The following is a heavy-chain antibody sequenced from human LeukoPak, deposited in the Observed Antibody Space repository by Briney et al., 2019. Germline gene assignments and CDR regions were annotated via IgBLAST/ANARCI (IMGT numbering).Heavy chain of an antibody. CDR2: INPNSGGT. V-gene: IGHV1-2*04. CDR1: GYTFTCYY. D-gene: IGHD6-19*01. Sequence: GASVKVSCKASGYTFTCYYMHWVRQAPGQGLEWMGWINPNSGGTNYAQNFQGWVTMTRDTSISTVYMELSRLRFDDTAVYYCVTTYSSGWYSFDAFDIWGQGTMVTVSS. CDR3: VTTYSSGWYSFDAFDI. J-gene: IGHJ3*02.